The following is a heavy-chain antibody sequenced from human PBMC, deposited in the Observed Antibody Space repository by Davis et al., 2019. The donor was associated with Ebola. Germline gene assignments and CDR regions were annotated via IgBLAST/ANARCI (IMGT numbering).Heavy chain of an antibody. Sequence: GESLKISCAASGFTFSDYAMHWVRQAPGKGLEWVTFIRHDGNDKYYADSVKGRFTIYRDNSKNTLYLQMNSLKTEDTAVYYCRSNFDYWGQGALVTVSS. J-gene: IGHJ4*02. CDR1: GFTFSDYA. CDR3: RSNFDY. CDR2: IRHDGNDK. V-gene: IGHV3-30*02.